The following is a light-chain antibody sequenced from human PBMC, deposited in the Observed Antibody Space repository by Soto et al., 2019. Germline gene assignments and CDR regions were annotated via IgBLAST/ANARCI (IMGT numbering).Light chain of an antibody. CDR2: DAF. J-gene: IGKJ1*01. CDR1: QSVSSN. CDR3: QQYNGWPPRT. Sequence: EIVMTQSPATLSVSPGERVTLSCRANQSVSSNLAWYQQRPGQAPRLLIYDAFTRATGVPARFSGSGSGTDFTLTISSLQSEDFAVYYCQQYNGWPPRTFGQGTKVDIK. V-gene: IGKV3-15*01.